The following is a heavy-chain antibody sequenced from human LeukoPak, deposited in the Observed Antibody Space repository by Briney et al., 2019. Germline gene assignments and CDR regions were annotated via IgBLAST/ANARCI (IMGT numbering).Heavy chain of an antibody. Sequence: PGGSLRLSCAASGFTFDDYAMRWVRQAPREGREWGSGISWNIGSIGYADAVKGRFTISRDNAKNSLYLQMNSLRAEDTALYYCAKAPGIAVAGTGFDYWGQGTLVTVSS. CDR2: ISWNIGSI. CDR1: GFTFDDYA. D-gene: IGHD6-19*01. CDR3: AKAPGIAVAGTGFDY. V-gene: IGHV3-9*01. J-gene: IGHJ4*02.